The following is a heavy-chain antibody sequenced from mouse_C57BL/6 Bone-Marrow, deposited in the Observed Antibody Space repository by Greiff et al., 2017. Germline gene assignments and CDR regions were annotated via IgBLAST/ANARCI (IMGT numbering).Heavy chain of an antibody. CDR2: IYPSDSET. CDR1: GYTFTSYW. V-gene: IGHV1-61*01. Sequence: QVQLQQPGAELVRPGSSVKLSCKASGYTFTSYWMDWVKQRPGQGLEWIGNIYPSDSETHYNQKFKDKATLTVDKSSSTAYMQLSSLTSEDSAVYYWARKTTVVATWNWYFDVWGTGTTVTVSS. CDR3: ARKTTVVATWNWYFDV. J-gene: IGHJ1*03. D-gene: IGHD1-1*01.